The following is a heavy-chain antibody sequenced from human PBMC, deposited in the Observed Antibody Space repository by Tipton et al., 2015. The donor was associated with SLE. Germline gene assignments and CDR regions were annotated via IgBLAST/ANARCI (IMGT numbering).Heavy chain of an antibody. CDR3: ARSGQIRVDAGLMDV. CDR1: GGSISHRY. V-gene: IGHV4-59*11. Sequence: TLSLTCTVSGGSISHRYWSWVRQPPGKGLEWIGYIYENGRTNYNPSLKSRVFMSVDKSKNQFSLNLTSVTAADTAVYYCARSGQIRVDAGLMDVWGRGTRVTVSS. CDR2: IYENGRT. D-gene: IGHD5-18*01. J-gene: IGHJ6*02.